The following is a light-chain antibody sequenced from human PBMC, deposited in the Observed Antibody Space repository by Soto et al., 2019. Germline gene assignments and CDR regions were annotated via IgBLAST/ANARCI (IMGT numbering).Light chain of an antibody. Sequence: QSVLTQPPSVSGAPGQRVTISCTGSSSNIGAGYDVSWYQQLPGTAPKFLIYGNTDRPSGVPDRFSGSKSGTSASLAITGLQAEDEADYYCQSYDSSLIGYVFGTGTKLTVL. V-gene: IGLV1-40*01. J-gene: IGLJ1*01. CDR1: SSNIGAGYD. CDR2: GNT. CDR3: QSYDSSLIGYV.